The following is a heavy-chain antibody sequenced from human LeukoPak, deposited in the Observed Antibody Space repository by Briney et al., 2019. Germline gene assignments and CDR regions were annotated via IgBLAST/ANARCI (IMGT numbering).Heavy chain of an antibody. D-gene: IGHD3-10*01. Sequence: PGRSLRLSCAASGFTFSSYGIHWVRQAPGKGLEWVTFILYDGSNKYYADSVKGRFTISRENSKNTLYLQMNSLRAEDTAVYYCAKDDGSGSYYKCYFDYWGQGTLVTVSS. CDR3: AKDDGSGSYYKCYFDY. CDR1: GFTFSSYG. CDR2: ILYDGSNK. J-gene: IGHJ4*02. V-gene: IGHV3-30*18.